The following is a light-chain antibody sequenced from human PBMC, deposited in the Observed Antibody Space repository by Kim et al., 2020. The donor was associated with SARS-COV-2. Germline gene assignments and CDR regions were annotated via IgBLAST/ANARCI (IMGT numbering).Light chain of an antibody. CDR3: QSFDKSLSGWI. V-gene: IGLV1-40*01. CDR1: SSNVGAGYD. J-gene: IGLJ2*01. Sequence: QTVTVACTGSSSNVGAGYDVHWYQQIPGTAPRLIIYGNNNRPLGVPDRFSGSKSGTSASLTITGLQAEDEGDYYCQSFDKSLSGWIFGGGTQLTVL. CDR2: GNN.